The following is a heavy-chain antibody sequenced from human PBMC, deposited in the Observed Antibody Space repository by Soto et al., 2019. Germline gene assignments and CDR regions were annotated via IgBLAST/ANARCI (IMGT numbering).Heavy chain of an antibody. CDR2: ISGSGGIT. CDR3: AQSKVDSSGYSMTFDY. CDR1: GFTFSSYA. J-gene: IGHJ4*02. D-gene: IGHD3-22*01. V-gene: IGHV3-23*01. Sequence: PGGSLRLSCAASGFTFSSYAMSWVRQAPGKGLEWVSGISGSGGITYYADSVKGRFTISRDNSKNTLYLQLNSLRAEDTAVYYCAQSKVDSSGYSMTFDYWGQGTLVT.